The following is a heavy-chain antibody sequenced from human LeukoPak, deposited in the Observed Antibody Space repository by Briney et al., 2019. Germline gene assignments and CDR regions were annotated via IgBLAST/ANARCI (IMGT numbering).Heavy chain of an antibody. CDR3: ARRYCSSTSCLNWFDP. CDR1: GYTFTGYY. J-gene: IGHJ5*02. CDR2: SNPNSGGT. V-gene: IGHV1-2*06. D-gene: IGHD2-2*01. Sequence: ASVKVSCKASGYTFTGYYMHWVRQAPGQGLEWMGLSNPNSGGTNYAQKFQGRVTMTRDTSISTAYMELSRLRSDDTAVYYCARRYCSSTSCLNWFDPWGQGTLVPVSS.